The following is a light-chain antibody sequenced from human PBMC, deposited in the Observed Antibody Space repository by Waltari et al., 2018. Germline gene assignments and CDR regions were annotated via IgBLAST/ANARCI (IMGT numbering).Light chain of an antibody. CDR3: KQYNSNSLS. CDR2: KAS. CDR1: QSISSW. Sequence: DIQMTQSPSPLSASVGDRVTITCRASQSISSWLAWYQQKPGKAPKLLNYKASSLESLVPSRFSVRVSGTEFTRTISSLQPDDFATYYSKQYNSNSLSFCRGTKVKIK. V-gene: IGKV1-5*03. J-gene: IGKJ1*01.